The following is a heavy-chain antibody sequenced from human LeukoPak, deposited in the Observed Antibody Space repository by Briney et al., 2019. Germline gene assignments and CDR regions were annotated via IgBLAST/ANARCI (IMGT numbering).Heavy chain of an antibody. V-gene: IGHV3-23*01. CDR2: ISGSGYNT. CDR1: GFSLSGYG. Sequence: PGGSLRLSCGLSGFSLSGYGLSWVRQAPGKGLEWVSVISGSGYNTDYADSVKGRFTISRDNSGSTVYLQMNSLRAEDTAKYYCAKHSGSYFHYYFDYWGQGTLVTVSS. CDR3: AKHSGSYFHYYFDY. D-gene: IGHD1-26*01. J-gene: IGHJ4*02.